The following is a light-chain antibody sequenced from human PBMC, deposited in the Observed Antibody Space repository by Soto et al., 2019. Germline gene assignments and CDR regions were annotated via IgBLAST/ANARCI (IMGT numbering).Light chain of an antibody. CDR3: QQSYSTPIFT. CDR1: QSISSY. CDR2: AAS. J-gene: IGKJ3*01. Sequence: DIQMTQSPSSLSASVGDRVTITCRASQSISSYLNWYQQKPGKAPKLLIYAASSLQSGVPSRFSGSGSGTDFTLTISSLQPEEFATYYCQQSYSTPIFTFGPGTKVDIK. V-gene: IGKV1-39*01.